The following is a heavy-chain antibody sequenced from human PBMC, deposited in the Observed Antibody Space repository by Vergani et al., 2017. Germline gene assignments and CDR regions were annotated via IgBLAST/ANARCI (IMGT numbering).Heavy chain of an antibody. CDR1: GFTFSSYS. Sequence: EVQLVESGGGLVQPGGSLRLSCAASGFTFSSYSMNWVRQAPGKGLEWVSYISSSSSNIYYADSVKGRFTISSDNAKNSLYLQMNSLRAEDTAVYYCARDRSYYGSGSYLYWGQGTLVTVSS. V-gene: IGHV3-48*04. CDR2: ISSSSSNI. J-gene: IGHJ4*02. CDR3: ARDRSYYGSGSYLY. D-gene: IGHD3-10*01.